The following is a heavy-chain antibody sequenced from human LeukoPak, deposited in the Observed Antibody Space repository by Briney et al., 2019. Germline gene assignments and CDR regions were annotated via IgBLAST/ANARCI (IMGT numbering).Heavy chain of an antibody. Sequence: GGSLRLSCAASGITLSNYGMSWVRQAPGKGLEWVAGISDSGGRTNYADSVKGRFTISRDNAKNSLYLQMNSLRAEDTAAYFCSRITTNGYFEYWGQGALVTVSS. J-gene: IGHJ4*02. V-gene: IGHV3-23*01. D-gene: IGHD1-1*01. CDR2: ISDSGGRT. CDR1: GITLSNYG. CDR3: SRITTNGYFEY.